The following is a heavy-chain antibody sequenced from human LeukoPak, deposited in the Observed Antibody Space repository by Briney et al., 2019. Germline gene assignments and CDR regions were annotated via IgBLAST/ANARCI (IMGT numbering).Heavy chain of an antibody. V-gene: IGHV4-34*01. D-gene: IGHD5-24*01. CDR1: GGSISSHY. J-gene: IGHJ4*02. Sequence: SETLSLTCTVSGGSISSHYWSWIRQPPGKGLEWIGEINHSGSTNYNPSLKSRVTISVDTSKNQFSLKLSSVTAADTAVYYCARGLEMATTRGDFDYWGQGTLVTVSS. CDR2: INHSGST. CDR3: ARGLEMATTRGDFDY.